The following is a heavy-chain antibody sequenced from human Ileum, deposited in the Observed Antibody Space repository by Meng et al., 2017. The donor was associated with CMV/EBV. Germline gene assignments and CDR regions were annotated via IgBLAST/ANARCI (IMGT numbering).Heavy chain of an antibody. CDR3: ARVDEAYLSRQLEY. CDR1: GGSFSYYS. J-gene: IGHJ4*02. D-gene: IGHD6-6*01. Sequence: SETLSLTCAGYGGSFSYYSWTWIRQPPEKGLEWIGEINNRGSTKYNPSLKSRVSISLDTSKNQFSLKLSSVTAADTAVYYCARVDEAYLSRQLEYWGQGTLVTVSS. V-gene: IGHV4-34*01. CDR2: INNRGST.